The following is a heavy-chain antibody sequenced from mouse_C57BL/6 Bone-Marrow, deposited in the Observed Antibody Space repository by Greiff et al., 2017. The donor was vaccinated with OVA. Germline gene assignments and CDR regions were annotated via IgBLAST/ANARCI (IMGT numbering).Heavy chain of an antibody. CDR1: GFNIKDYY. D-gene: IGHD1-1*01. CDR2: IDPEDGDT. J-gene: IGHJ2*01. CDR3: LYYYGSTYYFDY. Sequence: EVQLVESGAELVRPGASVKLSCTASGFNIKDYYMHWVKQRPEQGLEWIGRIDPEDGDTEYAPKFQGKATMTADTSSNTAYLQLSSLTSEDTAVYYWLYYYGSTYYFDYWGQGTTLTVSS. V-gene: IGHV14-1*01.